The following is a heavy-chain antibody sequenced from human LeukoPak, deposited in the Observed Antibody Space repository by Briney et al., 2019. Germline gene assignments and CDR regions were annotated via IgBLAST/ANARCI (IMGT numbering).Heavy chain of an antibody. CDR3: ARIRLGYYYDSSGFDP. J-gene: IGHJ5*02. V-gene: IGHV2-70*11. Sequence: SGPTLVNPTQTLTLTRTFSGFSLSTSGMCVSWIRQPPGKALEWLARIDWDDDKYYSTSLKTRLTISKDTSKNQVVLTMTNMDPVDTATYYCARIRLGYYYDSSGFDPWGQGTLVTVSS. CDR1: GFSLSTSGMC. CDR2: IDWDDDK. D-gene: IGHD3-22*01.